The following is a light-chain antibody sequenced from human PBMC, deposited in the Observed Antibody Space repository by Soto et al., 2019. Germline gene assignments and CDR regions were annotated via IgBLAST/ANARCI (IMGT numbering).Light chain of an antibody. J-gene: IGKJ1*01. CDR3: QLRSNWPPTWT. Sequence: EIVLTQSPATLSLSPGERATLSCRASQSVSSYLAWYQQKPGQAPRLLIYDASSRATGIPARFSGSGSGTDFTLTISSLVPEDFAVYYCQLRSNWPPTWTFGQGTKVEIK. CDR1: QSVSSY. V-gene: IGKV3-11*01. CDR2: DAS.